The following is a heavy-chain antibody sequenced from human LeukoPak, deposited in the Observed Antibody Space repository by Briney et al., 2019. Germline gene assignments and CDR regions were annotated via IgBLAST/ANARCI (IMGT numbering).Heavy chain of an antibody. CDR3: ARGMFDNSGHYYYFYYALDV. CDR1: GYTFTSYH. CDR2: MNAKSGHT. D-gene: IGHD3-22*01. Sequence: ASVKVSCKASGYTFTSYHIDWVRQAPGQGPEWMGWMNAKSGHTGYAQNLEGRVTMTRDTSTNTAYMELRGLRSEDTAVYFCARGMFDNSGHYYYFYYALDVWGQGTTVTVSS. J-gene: IGHJ6*02. V-gene: IGHV1-8*01.